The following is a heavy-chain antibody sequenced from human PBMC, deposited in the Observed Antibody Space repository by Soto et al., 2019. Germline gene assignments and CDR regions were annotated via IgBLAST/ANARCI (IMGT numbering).Heavy chain of an antibody. CDR3: ARQRVLSTNMFITSFDP. CDR1: GGSINSSDHF. D-gene: IGHD3-10*02. V-gene: IGHV4-39*01. Sequence: SETLSLTCSLSGGSINSSDHFWGWIRQTPGKGLEWIGSVYYTETAYYNPSLKSPVTISVETSRNTFSLKVNSVTAADTGIYYCARQRVLSTNMFITSFDPWGQGTLVTVSS. CDR2: VYYTETA. J-gene: IGHJ5*02.